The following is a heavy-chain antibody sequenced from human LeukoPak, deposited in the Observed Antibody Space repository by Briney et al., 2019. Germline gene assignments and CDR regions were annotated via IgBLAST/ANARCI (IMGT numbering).Heavy chain of an antibody. CDR3: PRSWGGYYGSRSYLGTPYYYYGMDV. CDR2: IWYDGSNK. Sequence: WRSLRLSCAASVFTCSSYGMHWVRQAPGKGLEWVAVIWYDGSNKYYADSVKGRFTISRDNSKNTLYLQMNSLRAEDTAVYYCPRSWGGYYGSRSYLGTPYYYYGMDVWGQGTTVTVSS. CDR1: VFTCSSYG. V-gene: IGHV3-33*01. J-gene: IGHJ6*02. D-gene: IGHD3-10*01.